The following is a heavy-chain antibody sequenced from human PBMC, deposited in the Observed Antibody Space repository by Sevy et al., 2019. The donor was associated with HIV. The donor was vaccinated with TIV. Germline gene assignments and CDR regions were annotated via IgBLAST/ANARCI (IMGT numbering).Heavy chain of an antibody. CDR2: FDPEDGET. CDR1: GSTLTKLS. J-gene: IGHJ4*02. Sequence: ASVKVSCKVSGSTLTKLSMHWVRQVPGKGLEWMVSFDPEDGETIYARKFQGRVTMTEDTSTDADYMVLSSLRSEDTAVYYCATTKDYYDSSGSPFDYWGQGTLVTVSS. CDR3: ATTKDYYDSSGSPFDY. V-gene: IGHV1-24*01. D-gene: IGHD3-22*01.